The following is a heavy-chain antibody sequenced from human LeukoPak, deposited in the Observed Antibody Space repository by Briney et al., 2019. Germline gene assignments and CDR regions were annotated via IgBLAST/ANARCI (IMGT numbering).Heavy chain of an antibody. Sequence: SGTLSLTCAVSGGSVSSSYWWTWVRQPPGKGLEWIGEIYHSGSTNYNPSLKSRVTISVDKSKNQFSLKLSSVTAADTAVYYCARLRGLVIIKPTPADYWGQGTLVTVSS. CDR1: GGSVSSSYW. CDR3: ARLRGLVIIKPTPADY. CDR2: IYHSGST. V-gene: IGHV4-4*02. J-gene: IGHJ4*02. D-gene: IGHD3-9*01.